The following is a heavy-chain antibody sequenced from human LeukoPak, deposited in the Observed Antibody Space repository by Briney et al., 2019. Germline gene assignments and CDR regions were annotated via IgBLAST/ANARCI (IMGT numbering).Heavy chain of an antibody. J-gene: IGHJ4*02. CDR1: RFTFSSYS. D-gene: IGHD6-13*01. CDR3: ARDSHSSSWYSEFDY. V-gene: IGHV3-21*01. Sequence: PGGSLRLSCAASRFTFSSYSMNWVRQAPGKGLEWVPSINILSNYIYYADSVKGRFTISRDNAKNSLYLQMNSLRAEDTAVYYCARDSHSSSWYSEFDYWGQGTLVTVSS. CDR2: INILSNYI.